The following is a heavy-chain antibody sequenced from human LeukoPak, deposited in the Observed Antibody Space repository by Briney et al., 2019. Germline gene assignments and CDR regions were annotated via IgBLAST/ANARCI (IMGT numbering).Heavy chain of an antibody. CDR1: GFTFSSYG. D-gene: IGHD5-18*01. J-gene: IGHJ4*02. CDR3: AKDPVDTAMGLFDY. Sequence: GGSLRLSCAASGFTFSSYGMHWVRQAPGKGLEWVAVISYDGSNKYYADSVRGRFTISRDNSKNTLYLQMNSLRAEDTAVYYCAKDPVDTAMGLFDYWGQGTLVTVSS. V-gene: IGHV3-30*18. CDR2: ISYDGSNK.